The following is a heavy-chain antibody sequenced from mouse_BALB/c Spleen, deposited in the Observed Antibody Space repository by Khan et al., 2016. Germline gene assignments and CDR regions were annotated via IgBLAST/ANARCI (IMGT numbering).Heavy chain of an antibody. CDR1: GYSITNNYA. CDR2: INYGGST. V-gene: IGHV3-2*02. J-gene: IGHJ4*01. Sequence: EVQLQESGPGLVKPSQSLSLTCTVTGYSITNNYAWKWIRQFPGSKLEWMGSINYGGSTSYNPSLTSRISLSRDTSKNQFVLQLKSVTPDDIATYYCARCGGPLWTFYHAMDYWGQGTSVTVSS. D-gene: IGHD1-1*02. CDR3: ARCGGPLWTFYHAMDY.